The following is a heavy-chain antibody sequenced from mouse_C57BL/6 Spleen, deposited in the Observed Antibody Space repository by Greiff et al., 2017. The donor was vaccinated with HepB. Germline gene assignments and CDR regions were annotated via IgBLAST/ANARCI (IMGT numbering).Heavy chain of an antibody. CDR2: IDPETGGT. Sequence: VQLQQSGAELVRPGASVTLSCKASGYTFTDYEMHWVKQTPVHGLEWIGAIDPETGGTAYNQKFKGKAILTADKSSSTAYMELRSLTSEDSAVYYCTRPHYGNWFAYWGQRTLVTVSA. V-gene: IGHV1-15*01. CDR1: GYTFTDYE. D-gene: IGHD2-1*01. J-gene: IGHJ3*01. CDR3: TRPHYGNWFAY.